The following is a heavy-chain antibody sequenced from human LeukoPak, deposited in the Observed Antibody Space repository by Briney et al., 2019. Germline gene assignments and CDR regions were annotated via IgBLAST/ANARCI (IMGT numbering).Heavy chain of an antibody. Sequence: SQTLSLTCAISGDSVSSNSAAWNWIRQSPSRGLEWLGRRYYRSKWYNDYAISVKSRITINPDTSKNQFSLQLNSVTPEDTAVYYCARDLCSSSSCPNNWIDPWGQGTLATVSS. V-gene: IGHV6-1*01. D-gene: IGHD2-2*01. CDR2: RYYRSKWYN. CDR3: ARDLCSSSSCPNNWIDP. J-gene: IGHJ5*02. CDR1: GDSVSSNSAA.